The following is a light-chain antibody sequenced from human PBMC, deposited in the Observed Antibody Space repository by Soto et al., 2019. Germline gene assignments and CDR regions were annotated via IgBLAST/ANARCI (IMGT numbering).Light chain of an antibody. CDR2: GAS. CDR1: QSVSNN. Sequence: IVMTQSPATLSVSTGETAILSCTASQSVSNNVAWYQQKPGQAPRLLILGASTRATGIPARFSGSGSGTEFTLSISSLQSEDFAVYYCKQYKEWPPFTFGQGTRLEIK. CDR3: KQYKEWPPFT. J-gene: IGKJ5*01. V-gene: IGKV3-15*01.